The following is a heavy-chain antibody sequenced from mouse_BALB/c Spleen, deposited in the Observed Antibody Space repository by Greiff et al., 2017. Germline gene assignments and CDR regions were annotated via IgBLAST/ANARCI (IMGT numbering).Heavy chain of an antibody. J-gene: IGHJ2*01. CDR2: IYPGGGYT. V-gene: IGHV1-63*02. CDR3: ARMPLITTVERAYYFDY. Sequence: VQLQESGAELVRPGTSVKISCKASGYTFTNYWLGWVKQRPGHGLEWIGDIYPGGGYTNYNEKFKGKATLTADTSSSTAYMQLSSLTSEDSAVYFCARMPLITTVERAYYFDYWGQGTTLTVSS. D-gene: IGHD1-1*01. CDR1: GYTFTNYW.